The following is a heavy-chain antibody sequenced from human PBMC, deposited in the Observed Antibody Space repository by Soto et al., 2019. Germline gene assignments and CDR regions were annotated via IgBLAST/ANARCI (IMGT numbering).Heavy chain of an antibody. CDR1: GFTVSSNY. D-gene: IGHD1-26*01. CDR3: EGQIGAACDY. J-gene: IGHJ4*02. V-gene: IGHV3-53*04. CDR2: IYSGGST. Sequence: EVQLVESGGGLVQPGGSLRLSCAASGFTVSSNYMSWVRQAPGKGLEWVSVIYSGGSTYYADSVKGRFTISRHYSKNTLYLHMNSLTAEDTAVYYCEGQIGAACDYWGQGTLVTVSS.